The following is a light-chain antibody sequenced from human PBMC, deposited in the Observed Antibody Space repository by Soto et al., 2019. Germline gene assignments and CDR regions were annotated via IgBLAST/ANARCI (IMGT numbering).Light chain of an antibody. Sequence: QSVLTQPAPVSGSPGQSVAISCTGTSSDVAAYNFVSWYQQHPGKAPKLMVFDVSNRPSGVSNRFSGSKSGNTASLTISGLQAEDEADYYCSSYTSSSTYVFGTGTKVTVL. CDR2: DVS. J-gene: IGLJ1*01. CDR3: SSYTSSSTYV. CDR1: SSDVAAYNF. V-gene: IGLV2-14*01.